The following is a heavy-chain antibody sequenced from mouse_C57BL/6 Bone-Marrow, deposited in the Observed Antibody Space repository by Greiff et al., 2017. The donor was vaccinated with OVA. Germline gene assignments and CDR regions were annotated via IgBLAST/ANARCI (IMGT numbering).Heavy chain of an antibody. V-gene: IGHV5-6*02. D-gene: IGHD2-3*01. CDR1: GFTFSSYG. CDR3: ARREGYDGYRFAY. J-gene: IGHJ3*01. CDR2: ISSGGSYT. Sequence: EVKLVESGGDLVKPGGSLKLSCAASGFTFSSYGMSWVRQTPDKRLEWVATISSGGSYTYYPDSVKGRFTISRDNAKNTLYLQMSSLKSEDTAMYYCARREGYDGYRFAYWGQGTLVTVSA.